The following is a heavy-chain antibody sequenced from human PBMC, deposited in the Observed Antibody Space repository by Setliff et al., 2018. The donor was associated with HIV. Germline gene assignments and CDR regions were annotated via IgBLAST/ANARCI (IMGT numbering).Heavy chain of an antibody. CDR3: ARHRGEIFGVVIMPAFDY. Sequence: SVKVSCKASGYIFTTYGISWVRQAPGQGLEWMGRIIPVGGTTNYAQKFQGRVTITADKSTDTAYMELRSLRSDDTAVYYCARHRGEIFGVVIMPAFDYWGQGTLVTVSS. D-gene: IGHD3-3*01. CDR2: IIPVGGTT. CDR1: GYIFTTYG. V-gene: IGHV1-69*04. J-gene: IGHJ4*02.